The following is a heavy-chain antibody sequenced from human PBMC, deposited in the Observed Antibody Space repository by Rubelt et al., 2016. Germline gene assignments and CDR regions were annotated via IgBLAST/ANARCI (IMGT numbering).Heavy chain of an antibody. CDR2: MNPNSGNT. J-gene: IGHJ4*02. CDR1: GYTFTSYD. D-gene: IGHD4-17*01. CDR3: ARALTMTLTTDPYHFDD. V-gene: IGHV1-8*01. Sequence: QVQLVQSGAEVKKPGASVKVSCKASGYTFTSYDINWVRQATGQGLEWMGWMNPNSGNTGYAQRFQGGVTMTRKTSISTAYMGLISVRYEDTAVYYCARALTMTLTTDPYHFDDWGQGTLVTVSS.